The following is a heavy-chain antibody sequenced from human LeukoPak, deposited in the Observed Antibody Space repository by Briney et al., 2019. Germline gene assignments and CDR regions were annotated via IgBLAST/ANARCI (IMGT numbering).Heavy chain of an antibody. CDR3: ARVPSGSYYFDY. CDR1: GFTFSNYA. CDR2: IGSGADL. D-gene: IGHD1-26*01. Sequence: GGSLRLSCAASGFTFSNYAMSWVRQAPGKGPEWVATIGSGADLFYAESVKGRFTISRDDPRNTVWLQMNSLRAEDTAVYYCARVPSGSYYFDYWGQGTLVTVSS. J-gene: IGHJ4*02. V-gene: IGHV3-23*01.